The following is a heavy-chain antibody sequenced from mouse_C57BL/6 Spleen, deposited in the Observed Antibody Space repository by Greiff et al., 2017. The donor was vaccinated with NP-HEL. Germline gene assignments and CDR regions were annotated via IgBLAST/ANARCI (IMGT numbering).Heavy chain of an antibody. CDR2: ISGGGGNT. J-gene: IGHJ2*01. CDR3: ARRDWEYYFDY. Sequence: EVQRVESGGGLVKPGGSLKLSCAASGFTFSSYTMSWVRQTPEKRLEWVATISGGGGNTYYPDSVKGRFTISRDNAKNTLYLQMSSLRSEDTALYYCARRDWEYYFDYWGQGTTLTVSS. D-gene: IGHD4-1*01. CDR1: GFTFSSYT. V-gene: IGHV5-9*01.